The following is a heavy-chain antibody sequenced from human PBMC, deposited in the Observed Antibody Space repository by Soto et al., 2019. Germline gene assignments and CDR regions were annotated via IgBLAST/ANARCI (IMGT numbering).Heavy chain of an antibody. CDR2: INEDGSAK. Sequence: EVQLVESGGGLVQPGGSLRLSCAASGFTFTTYWMTWVRQAPGKGLEWVASINEDGSAKYYVDSVKGRFIISRDNTKNSLYLEMNTLRADDTAVYYCARHMLGSRNFDYWGRGTLVTVSS. CDR3: ARHMLGSRNFDY. CDR1: GFTFTTYW. V-gene: IGHV3-7*01. D-gene: IGHD3-16*01. J-gene: IGHJ4*02.